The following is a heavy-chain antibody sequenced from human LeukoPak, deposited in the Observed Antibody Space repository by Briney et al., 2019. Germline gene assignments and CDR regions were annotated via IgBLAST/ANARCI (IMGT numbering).Heavy chain of an antibody. CDR2: ISAYSGNT. J-gene: IGHJ4*02. V-gene: IGHV1-18*01. CDR1: GYTFTSYG. Sequence: ASVKVSCKASGYTFTSYGISWVRQAPGQGLEWMGWISAYSGNTNYAQKLQGRVTMTTDTSTSTAYMELRSLRSDDTAVYYCAREGGVRYDSSGYYLYYFDYWGQGTLVTVSS. CDR3: AREGGVRYDSSGYYLYYFDY. D-gene: IGHD3-22*01.